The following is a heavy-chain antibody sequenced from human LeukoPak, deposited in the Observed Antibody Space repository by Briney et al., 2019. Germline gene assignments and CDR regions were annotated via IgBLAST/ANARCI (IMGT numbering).Heavy chain of an antibody. CDR1: GFSFSNYW. CDR2: IKQDGSEE. CDR3: ARDAGGYGFYGDY. J-gene: IGHJ4*02. D-gene: IGHD5-18*01. Sequence: GGSLRLSCAASGFSFSNYWMSWVRQAPGKGLEWVANIKQDGSEEYYVDSVKGRFTISRDNAKSSLYLQMNRLRADDTAVYYCARDAGGYGFYGDYWGQGTLVTVSS. V-gene: IGHV3-7*01.